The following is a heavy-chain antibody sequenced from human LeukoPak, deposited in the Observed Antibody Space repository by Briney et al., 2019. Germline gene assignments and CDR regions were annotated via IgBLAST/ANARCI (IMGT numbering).Heavy chain of an antibody. Sequence: SETLSLTCAVSDGSISTNHWSWIRQSPGKGLEWIGYIYYNGNTNYNPSLKGRVTISVDKSNNHFSLKLTSVAAADTAVYYCARGGAVVXPMFXXFDP. V-gene: IGHV4-59*01. J-gene: IGHJ5*02. CDR3: ARGGAVVXPMFXXFDP. CDR1: DGSISTNH. D-gene: IGHD4-23*01. CDR2: IYYNGNT.